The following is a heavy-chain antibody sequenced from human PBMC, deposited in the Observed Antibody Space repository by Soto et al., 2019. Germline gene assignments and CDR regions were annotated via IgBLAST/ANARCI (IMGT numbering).Heavy chain of an antibody. D-gene: IGHD3-16*01. V-gene: IGHV4-30-4*01. Sequence: SETLSLTCTVSGGSISSGDYYWSWIRQPPGKGLEWIGYIYYSGSTYYNPSLKSRVTISVDTSKNQFSLHLSSVTAADTAVYFCVREDDGGDREYYGLDVWGQGTTVTVSS. CDR3: VREDDGGDREYYGLDV. CDR1: GGSISSGDYY. J-gene: IGHJ6*02. CDR2: IYYSGST.